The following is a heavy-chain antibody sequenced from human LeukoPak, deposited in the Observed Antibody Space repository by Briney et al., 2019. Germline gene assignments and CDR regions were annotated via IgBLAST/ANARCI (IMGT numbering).Heavy chain of an antibody. V-gene: IGHV1-18*01. D-gene: IGHD6-13*01. CDR1: GYTFTSYG. CDR3: ARERSQLARDAFDI. J-gene: IGHJ3*02. Sequence: GASVKVSCKASGYTFTSYGISWVRQAPGQGLEWMGWISAYNGNTNYAQKLQGRVTMTTDTSTSTAYMELRSLRSDDTAVYYCARERSQLARDAFDIWGQGTMVTVSS. CDR2: ISAYNGNT.